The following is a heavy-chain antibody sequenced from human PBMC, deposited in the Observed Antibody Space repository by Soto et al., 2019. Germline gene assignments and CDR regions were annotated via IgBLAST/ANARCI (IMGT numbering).Heavy chain of an antibody. CDR1: GFIFSSYA. D-gene: IGHD6-19*01. V-gene: IGHV3-23*01. J-gene: IGHJ4*02. CDR3: AKFFVAGTRGYFDS. CDR2: ISASGDNA. Sequence: LRLSCTASGFIFSSYAMSWVRQAPGKGLEWVSAISASGDNAYYADSVKGRFTISRDRSKSLYLQMKSLRAEDTAIYYCAKFFVAGTRGYFDSWGQGTLVTVS.